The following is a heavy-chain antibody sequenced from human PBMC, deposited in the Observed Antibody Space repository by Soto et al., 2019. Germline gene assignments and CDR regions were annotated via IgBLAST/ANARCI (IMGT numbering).Heavy chain of an antibody. Sequence: QLLESGGGLVQPGGSLRLSCAASGFTFSDYAMTWVRQAPGKGLEWVSGIIASGTYSKYADSVNGRFTISRDNVKNTLYLQMNGLRVEDTAVYFCAKDPNGDYIGAFDFWGQGTMVTVSS. J-gene: IGHJ3*01. CDR1: GFTFSDYA. D-gene: IGHD4-17*01. CDR3: AKDPNGDYIGAFDF. CDR2: IIASGTYS. V-gene: IGHV3-23*01.